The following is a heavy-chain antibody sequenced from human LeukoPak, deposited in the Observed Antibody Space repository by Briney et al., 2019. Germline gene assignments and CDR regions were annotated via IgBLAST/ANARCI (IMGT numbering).Heavy chain of an antibody. J-gene: IGHJ4*02. CDR1: GGSINSGGSY. V-gene: IGHV4-61*02. CDR3: ARTYCDSTACYRFDY. D-gene: IGHD2-2*01. CDR2: IQTSGST. Sequence: KPSETLSLTCTVSGGSINSGGSYWNWIRQPAGKGLEWIGRIQTSGSTNYNPSLNSRVTISVDTSGNQFSLELRSVTAADAAVYYCARTYCDSTACYRFDYWGQGTLVTVSS.